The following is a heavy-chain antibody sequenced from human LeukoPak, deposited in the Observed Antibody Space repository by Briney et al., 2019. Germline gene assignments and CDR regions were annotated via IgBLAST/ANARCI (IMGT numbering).Heavy chain of an antibody. CDR1: GGSSSGYY. CDR2: INHSGST. D-gene: IGHD5-18*01. CDR3: ARGLVDTAMDGKNFDY. Sequence: SETLSLTCAVYGGSSSGYYWSWIRQPPGKGLEWIGEINHSGSTNYNPSLKSRVTISVDTSKNQFSLKLSSVTAADTAVYYCARGLVDTAMDGKNFDYWGQGTLVTVSS. V-gene: IGHV4-34*01. J-gene: IGHJ4*02.